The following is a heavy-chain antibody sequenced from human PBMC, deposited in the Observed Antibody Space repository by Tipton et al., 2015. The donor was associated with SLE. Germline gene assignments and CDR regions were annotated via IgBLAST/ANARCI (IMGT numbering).Heavy chain of an antibody. Sequence: TLSLTCTVSGDSIGSHYWNWIRQPPGKGLEWIGRIYTSGYTNYNTSLKSRVTMSVDTSKKQFSLKLSSVTAADTAVYYCARGSHSFDYWGQGTLVTVSS. CDR2: IYTSGYT. CDR1: GDSIGSHY. CDR3: ARGSHSFDY. J-gene: IGHJ4*02. V-gene: IGHV4-4*07.